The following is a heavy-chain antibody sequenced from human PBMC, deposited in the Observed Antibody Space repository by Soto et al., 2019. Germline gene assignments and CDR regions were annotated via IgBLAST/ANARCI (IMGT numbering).Heavy chain of an antibody. D-gene: IGHD2-2*01. J-gene: IGHJ6*02. CDR3: AKARVVPAALVDV. Sequence: PGGTLRLSCASSGLTFSSDGMSWVRKAPGKGLECVSTISGSGITTYYADSVKGRSTISRDNSKNMMYLQMNSLSVEDTAVYYCAKARVVPAALVDVWRQGTTVTVSS. V-gene: IGHV3-23*01. CDR2: ISGSGITT. CDR1: GLTFSSDG.